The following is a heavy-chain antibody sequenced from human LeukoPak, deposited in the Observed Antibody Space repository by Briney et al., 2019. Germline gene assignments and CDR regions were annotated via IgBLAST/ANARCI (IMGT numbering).Heavy chain of an antibody. CDR3: ATADSSGWYGGTYYFDY. Sequence: PGGSLRLSCAASGFTFSSYSMNWVRQAPGKGLEWVSSISSSSSYIYYADSVKGRFTISRDNAKNSLYLQMNSLRAEDTAVYYCATADSSGWYGGTYYFDYWGQGTLVTVS. CDR2: ISSSSSYI. J-gene: IGHJ4*02. V-gene: IGHV3-21*01. CDR1: GFTFSSYS. D-gene: IGHD6-19*01.